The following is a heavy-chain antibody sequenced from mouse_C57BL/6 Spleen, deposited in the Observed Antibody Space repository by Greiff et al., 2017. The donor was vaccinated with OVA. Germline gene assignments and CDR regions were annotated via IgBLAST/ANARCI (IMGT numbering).Heavy chain of an antibody. Sequence: QVQLQQPGTELVNPGASVKLSCKASGYTFTSYWMHWVKQRPGQGLEWIGNINPGNGDTNFNEKFKSKATLTVDKSSSIVYMQLSSLISEDSAVYYCVTAQATAYWGQGTLVTVSA. CDR2: INPGNGDT. CDR3: VTAQATAY. D-gene: IGHD3-2*02. V-gene: IGHV1-53*01. J-gene: IGHJ3*01. CDR1: GYTFTSYW.